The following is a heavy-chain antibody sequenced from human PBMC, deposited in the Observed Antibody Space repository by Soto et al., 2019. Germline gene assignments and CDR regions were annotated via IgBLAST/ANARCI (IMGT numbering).Heavy chain of an antibody. CDR1: GYSISSGYY. Sequence: SETLSLTCSVSGYSISSGYYWGWVRQAPGKGLEWLGSVYHNGIMFHNPSFQSRVTISVDTSKNQFSLNLRSVTAADTAVYYCAALWFGELAFNYWGHGILVTVSS. CDR2: VYHNGIM. J-gene: IGHJ4*01. V-gene: IGHV4-38-2*02. D-gene: IGHD3-10*01. CDR3: AALWFGELAFNY.